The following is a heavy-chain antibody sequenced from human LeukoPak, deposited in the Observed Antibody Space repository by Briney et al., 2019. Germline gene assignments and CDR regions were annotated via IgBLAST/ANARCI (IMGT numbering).Heavy chain of an antibody. J-gene: IGHJ6*03. D-gene: IGHD2-15*01. CDR3: AKDHEDIVVVVAAIYYYYYMDV. CDR1: GFTFSSYG. CDR2: IRYDGSNK. Sequence: GGPLRLSCAASGFTFSSYGMHWVRQAPGKGLEWVAFIRYDGSNKYYADSVKGRFTISRDNSKNTLYLQMNSLRAEDTAVYYCAKDHEDIVVVVAAIYYYYYMDVWGKGTTVTISS. V-gene: IGHV3-30*02.